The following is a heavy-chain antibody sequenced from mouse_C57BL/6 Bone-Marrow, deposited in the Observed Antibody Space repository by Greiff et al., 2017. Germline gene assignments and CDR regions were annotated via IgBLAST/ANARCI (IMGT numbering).Heavy chain of an antibody. CDR1: GFTFSSYG. CDR2: ISSGGSYT. CDR3: ARHGTGTNFDY. D-gene: IGHD4-1*01. J-gene: IGHJ2*01. Sequence: EVMLVESGGDLVKPGGSLKLSCAASGFTFSSYGMSWVRQTPDKRLEWVATISSGGSYTYYPDSVQGRFTISRDNAKNTLYLQMSSLKSEDTAMYYCARHGTGTNFDYWGQGTTLTVSS. V-gene: IGHV5-6*01.